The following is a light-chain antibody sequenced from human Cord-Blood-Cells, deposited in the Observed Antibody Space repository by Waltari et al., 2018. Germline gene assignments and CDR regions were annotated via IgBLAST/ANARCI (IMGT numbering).Light chain of an antibody. Sequence: DIVMTQSPDSLAVSLGERATINCKSSQSVLYSSNNKNYVAWYQQKPGQPPKLLIYWASTRASGVPDRFSGSGSGRDFTLTISSLQAEDVAVYYCQQYYSTPITFGQGTRLEIK. CDR2: WAS. V-gene: IGKV4-1*01. CDR1: QSVLYSSNNKNY. CDR3: QQYYSTPIT. J-gene: IGKJ5*01.